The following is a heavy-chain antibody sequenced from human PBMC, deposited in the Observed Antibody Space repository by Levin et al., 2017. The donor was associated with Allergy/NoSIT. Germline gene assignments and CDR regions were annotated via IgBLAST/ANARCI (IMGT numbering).Heavy chain of an antibody. CDR3: ARGPNKSIAAAGRGRGVVDY. CDR1: GYTFTSYD. D-gene: IGHD6-13*01. Sequence: AASVKVSCKASGYTFTSYDINWVRQATGQGLEWMGWMNPNSGNTGYAQKFQGRVTMTRNTSISTAYMELSSLRSEDTAVYYCARGPNKSIAAAGRGRGVVDYWGQGTLVTVSS. J-gene: IGHJ4*02. V-gene: IGHV1-8*01. CDR2: MNPNSGNT.